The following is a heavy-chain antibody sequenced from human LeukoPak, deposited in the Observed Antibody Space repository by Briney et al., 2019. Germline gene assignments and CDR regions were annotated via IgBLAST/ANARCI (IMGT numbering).Heavy chain of an antibody. D-gene: IGHD7-27*01. CDR1: GFTFSSYG. CDR2: TRNKANSYTT. V-gene: IGHV3-72*01. CDR3: ARANWGPSGYDY. J-gene: IGHJ4*02. Sequence: PGGSLRLSCAASGFTFSSYGMHWVRQAPGKGLEWVGRTRNKANSYTTEYAASVKGRFTISRDDSKNSLYLQMNSLKTEDTAVYYCARANWGPSGYDYWGQGTLVTVSS.